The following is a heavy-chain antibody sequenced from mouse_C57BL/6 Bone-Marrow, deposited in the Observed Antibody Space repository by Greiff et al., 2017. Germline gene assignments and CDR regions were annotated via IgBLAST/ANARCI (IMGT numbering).Heavy chain of an antibody. Sequence: QVQLKESGAELVRPGTSVKMSCKASGYTFTNYWIGWAKQRPGHGLEWIGDIYPGGGYTNYTEKFKGKATLTADTSSSTPYMQFSSLTSEDSAICYCARGYDGYLDYWGQGTTLTVSS. CDR3: ARGYDGYLDY. CDR2: IYPGGGYT. J-gene: IGHJ2*01. CDR1: GYTFTNYW. D-gene: IGHD2-3*01. V-gene: IGHV1-63*01.